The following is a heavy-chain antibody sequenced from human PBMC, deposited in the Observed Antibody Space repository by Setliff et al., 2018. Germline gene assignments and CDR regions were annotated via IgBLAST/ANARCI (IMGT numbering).Heavy chain of an antibody. CDR3: ARLPNYVWGSPVDY. D-gene: IGHD3-16*01. CDR1: GDSMNSGVYY. J-gene: IGHJ4*02. CDR2: IYSGGTT. V-gene: IGHV4-39*01. Sequence: SETLSLTCKVSGDSMNSGVYYWAWIRQPPGKGLEWIGRIYSGGTTYYNSSLKSRVTRSLDTSKSQFSLRLNSVTAADTAVYYCARLPNYVWGSPVDYWGQGALVTVSS.